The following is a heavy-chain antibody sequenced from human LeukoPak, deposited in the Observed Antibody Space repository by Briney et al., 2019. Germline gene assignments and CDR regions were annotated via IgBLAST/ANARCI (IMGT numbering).Heavy chain of an antibody. Sequence: ASVKVSCKASGYTFTGYYMHWVRQAPGQGLEWMGWSGTSDTNTNYAQKFQGRVTMTTDTSTTTGYMELRGLRSDDTAVYYCTRGGLVSDYWGQGTLVTVSS. V-gene: IGHV1-18*04. J-gene: IGHJ4*02. D-gene: IGHD2-8*02. CDR1: GYTFTGYY. CDR3: TRGGLVSDY. CDR2: SGTSDTNT.